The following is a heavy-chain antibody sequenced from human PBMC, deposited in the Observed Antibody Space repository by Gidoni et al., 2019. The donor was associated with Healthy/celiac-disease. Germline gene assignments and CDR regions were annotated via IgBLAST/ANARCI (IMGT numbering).Heavy chain of an antibody. CDR2: INPSGGST. CDR1: GYTFTSYY. CDR3: ARAPSYYYDSSGYPHPYYFDY. D-gene: IGHD3-22*01. J-gene: IGHJ4*02. V-gene: IGHV1-46*03. Sequence: QVQLVQSGAEVKKPGASVKVSCKASGYTFTSYYMHWVRQAPGQGLEWMGIINPSGGSTSYAQKFQGRVTMTRDTSTSTVYMELSSLRSEDTAVYYCARAPSYYYDSSGYPHPYYFDYWGQGTLVTVSS.